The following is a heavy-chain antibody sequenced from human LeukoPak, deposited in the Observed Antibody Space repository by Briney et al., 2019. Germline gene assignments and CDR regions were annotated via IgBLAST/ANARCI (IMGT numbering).Heavy chain of an antibody. Sequence: SGTLSLTCTVSGDSINSLDLWSWVRQPPGKGLEWIGYIYHSGSTYYNPSLKSRVTISVDRSKNQFSLKLSSVTAADTAVYYCARGAPVRGMDVWGQGTTVTVSS. D-gene: IGHD6-19*01. V-gene: IGHV4-4*02. CDR2: IYHSGST. CDR3: ARGAPVRGMDV. CDR1: GDSINSLDL. J-gene: IGHJ6*02.